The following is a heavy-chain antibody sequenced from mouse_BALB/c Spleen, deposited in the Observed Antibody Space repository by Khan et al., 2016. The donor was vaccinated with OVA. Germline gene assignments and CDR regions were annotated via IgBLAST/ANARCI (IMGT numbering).Heavy chain of an antibody. D-gene: IGHD1-1*02. CDR1: GYSFTNYG. CDR2: INTYTGEP. Sequence: QIQLVQSGPEVKKPGETVKISCKASGYSFTNYGMNWVRQAPGKGLKWMGWINTYTGEPTYADDFKGRFAFSLETSASTAYLQINNLKNEDTATYFGASGGYRYFDVWGAGTTVTVSS. V-gene: IGHV9-3-1*01. J-gene: IGHJ1*01. CDR3: ASGGYRYFDV.